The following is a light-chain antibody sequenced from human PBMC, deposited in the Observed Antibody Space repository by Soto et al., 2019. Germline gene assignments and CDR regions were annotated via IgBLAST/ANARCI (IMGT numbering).Light chain of an antibody. CDR1: SSDVGGYNY. Sequence: QSVLTQPASVSGSPGQSITISCTGTSSDVGGYNYVSWYQQHPGKAPKLMIYEVSNRPSGVSNRFSGSKSGNTASLTISGLPAEDEADYYCSSYTSSSTLVVFGGGTKVTGL. J-gene: IGLJ2*01. V-gene: IGLV2-14*01. CDR2: EVS. CDR3: SSYTSSSTLVV.